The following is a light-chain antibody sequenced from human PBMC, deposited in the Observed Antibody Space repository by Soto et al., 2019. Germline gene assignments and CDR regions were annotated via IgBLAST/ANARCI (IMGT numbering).Light chain of an antibody. CDR2: WAS. V-gene: IGKV4-1*01. Sequence: DIVMTQSPDSLAVSLGERATINCKSSQSVLYSSNNKNYLAWYQQKPRQPPKLLIYWASTRESGVPDRFSGSGSGTDFTLTISRLEPEDFAVYFCQHYGTFGQGTKVDIK. CDR1: QSVLYSSNNKNY. CDR3: QHYGT. J-gene: IGKJ1*01.